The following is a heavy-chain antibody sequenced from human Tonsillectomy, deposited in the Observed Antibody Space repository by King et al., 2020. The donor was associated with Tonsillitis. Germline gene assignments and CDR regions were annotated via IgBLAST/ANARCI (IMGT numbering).Heavy chain of an antibody. V-gene: IGHV1-69*04. D-gene: IGHD2-2*01. CDR2: IIPLLDTT. J-gene: IGHJ6*03. CDR1: GGSFSSDA. Sequence: QLVQSGAEVKRPGSSVKVSCKASGGSFSSDAISWVRQAPGQGPQWMGRIIPLLDTTKYAQTFQGRVTITADRSTSTAYMGLSSLTSEDTAVYYCARGRGSTSFFYMDVWGKGTTVTVSS. CDR3: ARGRGSTSFFYMDV.